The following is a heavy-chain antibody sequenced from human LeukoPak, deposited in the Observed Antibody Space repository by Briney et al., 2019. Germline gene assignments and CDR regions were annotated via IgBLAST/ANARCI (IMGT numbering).Heavy chain of an antibody. CDR2: IYTSGST. CDR3: AREGQQLVPPLDS. D-gene: IGHD6-6*01. J-gene: IGHJ4*02. Sequence: SETLSLTCTVSGGSISSSSYYWGWIRQPPGKGLEWIGRIYTSGSTNYNPSLKSRVTISVDTSKNQFSLKLSSVTAADTAVYYCAREGQQLVPPLDSWGQGTLVTVSS. CDR1: GGSISSSSYY. V-gene: IGHV4-61*02.